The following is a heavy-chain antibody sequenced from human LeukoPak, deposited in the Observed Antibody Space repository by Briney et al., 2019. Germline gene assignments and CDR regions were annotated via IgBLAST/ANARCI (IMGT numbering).Heavy chain of an antibody. CDR3: ARDSFGYYGFDP. V-gene: IGHV1-69*06. J-gene: IGHJ5*02. Sequence: SVKVSCKASGYTFTSYAMNWVRQAPGQGLEWMGGIIPIFGTANYAQKFQGRVTITADKSTSTAYMELSSLRSEDTAVYYCARDSFGYYGFDPWGQGTLVTVSS. CDR1: GYTFTSYA. CDR2: IIPIFGTA. D-gene: IGHD1-26*01.